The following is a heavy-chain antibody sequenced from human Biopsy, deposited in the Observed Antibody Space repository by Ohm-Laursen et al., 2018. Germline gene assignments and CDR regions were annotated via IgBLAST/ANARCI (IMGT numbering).Heavy chain of an antibody. Sequence: SLRLSCTASGFTFGHYAMHWVRQAPGKGLEWISLIWYDGTNEDYADSVRGRFTISRDNSKNTLYLQINTLTLEDTAFYYCARGLSSGWYGYFDVWGRGTLVTVSS. J-gene: IGHJ2*01. D-gene: IGHD6-19*01. CDR1: GFTFGHYA. CDR2: IWYDGTNE. CDR3: ARGLSSGWYGYFDV. V-gene: IGHV3-33*01.